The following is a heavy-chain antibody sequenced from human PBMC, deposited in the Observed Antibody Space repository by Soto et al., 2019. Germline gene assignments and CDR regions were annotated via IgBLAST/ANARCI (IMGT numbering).Heavy chain of an antibody. J-gene: IGHJ6*02. D-gene: IGHD6-13*01. CDR2: IDPSDSYT. CDR3: ARQAPTGSSWYQANQWRNYYYGRDV. V-gene: IGHV5-10-1*01. Sequence: PGESLKISCKGSGYSFTSYWISWVRQMPGKGLGWMGRIDPSDSYTNYSPSFQGHVTISADKSISTAYLQWSSLKASDTAMYYCARQAPTGSSWYQANQWRNYYYGRDVWGQGTTVTVSS. CDR1: GYSFTSYW.